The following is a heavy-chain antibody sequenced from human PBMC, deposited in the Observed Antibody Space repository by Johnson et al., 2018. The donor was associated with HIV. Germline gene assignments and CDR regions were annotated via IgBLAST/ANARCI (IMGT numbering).Heavy chain of an antibody. CDR1: GFIFRNYD. J-gene: IGHJ3*01. D-gene: IGHD1-26*01. V-gene: IGHV3-13*01. CDR3: ARGSYDGDAFDL. CDR2: IDTADNT. Sequence: VQLVESGGGLVQPGGSLRLSCAASGFIFRNYDVHWVRQTSGKSLEWVSGIDTADNTYYIDSVKGRFTISRENGKNSLYLQLNNLRAGDTALYYCARGSYDGDAFDLWGQGTMVTVSS.